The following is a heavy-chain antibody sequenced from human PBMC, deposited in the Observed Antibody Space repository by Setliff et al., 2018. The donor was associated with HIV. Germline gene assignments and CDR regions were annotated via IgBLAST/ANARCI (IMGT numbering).Heavy chain of an antibody. D-gene: IGHD4-4*01. Sequence: GASVKVSCKASGYTFTSYAMNWVRQAPGQGLEWLGWINTNTGNPTYAQGFTGRFVFSLDTSVSTAYLQISSLKAEDTAVYYCARMATVYYYYMDVWGKGTTVTVSS. J-gene: IGHJ6*03. CDR3: ARMATVYYYYMDV. V-gene: IGHV7-4-1*02. CDR2: INTNTGNP. CDR1: GYTFTSYA.